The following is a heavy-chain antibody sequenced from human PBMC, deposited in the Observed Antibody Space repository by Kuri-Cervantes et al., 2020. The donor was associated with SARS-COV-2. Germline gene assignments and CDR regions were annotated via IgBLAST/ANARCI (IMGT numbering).Heavy chain of an antibody. CDR2: IIPILGTA. CDR1: GGTFSSYA. D-gene: IGHD6-13*01. CDR3: ARDREQLVARAYYYYYYYMDV. Sequence: SVKVSCKASGGTFSSYAISWVRQAPGQGLEWMGRIIPILGTANYAQKFQGRVTITADKSTSTAYMELSSLRSEDTAVYYCARDREQLVARAYYYYYYYMDVWGKGTTITVSS. V-gene: IGHV1-69*04. J-gene: IGHJ6*03.